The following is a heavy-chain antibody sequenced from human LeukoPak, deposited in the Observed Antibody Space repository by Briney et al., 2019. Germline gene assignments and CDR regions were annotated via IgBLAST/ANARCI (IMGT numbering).Heavy chain of an antibody. CDR1: GFTFDDYA. V-gene: IGHV3-9*01. CDR3: AKEVGRGDYYYYYGMDV. D-gene: IGHD4-17*01. Sequence: GRSLRLSCAASGFTFDDYAMHWVRQAPGKGLEWVSGISWNSGSIGYADSVKGRFTISRDNAKNSLYLQMNSLRAEDTALYYCAKEVGRGDYYYYYGMDVWGQGTTVTASS. J-gene: IGHJ6*02. CDR2: ISWNSGSI.